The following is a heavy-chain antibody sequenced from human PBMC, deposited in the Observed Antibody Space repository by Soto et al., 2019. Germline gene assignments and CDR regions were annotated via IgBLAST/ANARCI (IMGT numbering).Heavy chain of an antibody. D-gene: IGHD3-22*01. V-gene: IGHV1-8*01. Sequence: ASVKVSCKASGYTFTSYYINWVLQATGQGLEWMGWMNPNSGNTGYAQKFQGRVTMTRNTSISTAYMELSSLRSEDTAVYYCAREGTYSDYYDSSGYPVDAFDIWGQGTMVTVSS. CDR1: GYTFTSYY. J-gene: IGHJ3*02. CDR2: MNPNSGNT. CDR3: AREGTYSDYYDSSGYPVDAFDI.